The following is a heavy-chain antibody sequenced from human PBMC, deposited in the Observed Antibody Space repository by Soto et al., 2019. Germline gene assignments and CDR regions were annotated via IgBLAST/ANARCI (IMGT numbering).Heavy chain of an antibody. Sequence: PSETLSLTCSVSGGSSSSGGYNWSWIRQHPGKGLEWIGYIYYSGSTYYNPSLKSRVTISVDPSKNQYSLKLSSVTAAATAVYYCAREGDYYDSWGPGAGMDVWGQGTTVTVSS. CDR2: IYYSGST. D-gene: IGHD3-22*01. V-gene: IGHV4-31*03. J-gene: IGHJ6*02. CDR3: AREGDYYDSWGPGAGMDV. CDR1: GGSSSSGGYN.